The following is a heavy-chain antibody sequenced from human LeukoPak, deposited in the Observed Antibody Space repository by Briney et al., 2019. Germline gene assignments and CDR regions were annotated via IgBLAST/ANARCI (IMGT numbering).Heavy chain of an antibody. CDR1: GDSVSSNSAA. CDR2: TYYRSKWYN. CDR3: ARGKWKLLSHYWCFDL. D-gene: IGHD2/OR15-2a*01. V-gene: IGHV6-1*01. Sequence: SQTLSLTCAISGDSVSSNSAAWNWIRQSPSRGLEWRGRTYYRSKWYNDYAVSVKSRITINPDTSKNQFSLQLNSVTPEDTAVYYCARGKWKLLSHYWCFDLWGRGTLVTVSS. J-gene: IGHJ2*01.